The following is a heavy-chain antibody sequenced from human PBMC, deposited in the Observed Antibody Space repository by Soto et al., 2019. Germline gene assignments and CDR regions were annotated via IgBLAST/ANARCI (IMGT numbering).Heavy chain of an antibody. J-gene: IGHJ4*02. CDR2: IKQDGSEK. Sequence: ESGGGLVQPGGSLRLSCAASAFTFSTYWMSWLRQAPGKGLEWVATIKQDGSEKYHVDSVKGRFTISRDNAKESLYLEMNSLRAEDTAVYCCVRGCGRSSCPYYFDYWGQGSLVTVSS. CDR3: VRGCGRSSCPYYFDY. D-gene: IGHD2-2*01. CDR1: AFTFSTYW. V-gene: IGHV3-7*01.